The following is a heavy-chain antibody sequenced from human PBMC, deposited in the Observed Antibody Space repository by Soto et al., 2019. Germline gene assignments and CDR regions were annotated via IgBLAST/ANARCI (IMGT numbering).Heavy chain of an antibody. CDR3: VRFIRQDSSLQQYWYFDL. CDR1: GFTFGAYR. D-gene: IGHD6-13*01. J-gene: IGHJ2*01. V-gene: IGHV3-48*04. Sequence: VQLVESGGDSVQPGASLRLSCVASGFTFGAYRMNWVRQAPGKGLEWLSYISNSTTYYAHSVKDRFTISRNNAKNLLYLHMNNLSREDPAMFYCVRFIRQDSSLQQYWYFDLWGRGTLVTGSS. CDR2: ISNSTT.